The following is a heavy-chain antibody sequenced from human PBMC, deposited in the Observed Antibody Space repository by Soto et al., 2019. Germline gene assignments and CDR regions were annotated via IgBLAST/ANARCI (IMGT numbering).Heavy chain of an antibody. CDR2: IYSNGSA. V-gene: IGHV4-4*07. Sequence: QVQLQESGPGLVKPSETLSLTCTVSGGSIRGYYWSWLRQPAGKGLEWVGRIYSNGSATYNPSLRSRVTMSVDTSKKQVSLNLRSVTAADTAVYYCAKERVIEAFGWLDPWGQGTLVTVSS. D-gene: IGHD2-21*01. CDR1: GGSIRGYY. J-gene: IGHJ5*02. CDR3: AKERVIEAFGWLDP.